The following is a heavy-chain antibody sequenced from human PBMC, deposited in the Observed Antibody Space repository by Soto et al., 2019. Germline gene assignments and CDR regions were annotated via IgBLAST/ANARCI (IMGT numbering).Heavy chain of an antibody. V-gene: IGHV1-69*13. CDR3: ARVLVTMVRGVIYYYYGMDV. D-gene: IGHD3-10*01. CDR1: GGTFSSYA. J-gene: IGHJ6*02. CDR2: IIPIFGTA. Sequence: GASVKVSCKASGGTFSSYAISWVRQAPGQGLEWMGGIIPIFGTANYAQKFQGRVTITADESTSTAYMELSSLRSEDTAVYYCARVLVTMVRGVIYYYYGMDVWGQGTTVTVSS.